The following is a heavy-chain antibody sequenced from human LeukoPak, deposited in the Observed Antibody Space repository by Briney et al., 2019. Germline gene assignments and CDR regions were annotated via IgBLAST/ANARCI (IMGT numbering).Heavy chain of an antibody. J-gene: IGHJ3*02. CDR1: GGSISSGGYS. V-gene: IGHV4-30-4*07. CDR2: IYYSGST. CDR3: ARDMTTVTWAFDI. D-gene: IGHD4-17*01. Sequence: SQTLSLTCAVSGGSISSGGYSWSWIRQPPGKGLEWIGYIYYSGSTYYNPSLKRRVTISVDTSKNQFSLKLSSVTAADTAVYYCARDMTTVTWAFDIWGQGTMVTVSS.